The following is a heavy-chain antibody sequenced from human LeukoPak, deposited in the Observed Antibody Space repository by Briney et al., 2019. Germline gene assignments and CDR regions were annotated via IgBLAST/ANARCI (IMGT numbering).Heavy chain of an antibody. CDR1: GGSISSSSYY. CDR3: ARGGNIFWSGYYDYFDS. D-gene: IGHD3-3*01. V-gene: IGHV4-61*05. J-gene: IGHJ4*02. Sequence: PSETLSLTCTVSGGSISSSSYYWGWIRQPPGKGLEWIGRVYTSGRTIYNPSLKSRVTMSVDASKNLLSLKVTSVSAADTAVYYCARGGNIFWSGYYDYFDSWGQGTLVIVSS. CDR2: VYTSGRT.